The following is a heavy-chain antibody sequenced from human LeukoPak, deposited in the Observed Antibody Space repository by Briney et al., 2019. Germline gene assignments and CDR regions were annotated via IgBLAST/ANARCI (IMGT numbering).Heavy chain of an antibody. D-gene: IGHD6-19*01. Sequence: GGSLRLSCAASGFTFSSYSMNWVRQAPGKGLEWVSSISSSSSYIYYADSVKGRFTISRDNAKNSLYLQMNSLRAEDTAVYYCARVADSSGGFDYWGQGTLVTVSS. CDR3: ARVADSSGGFDY. CDR1: GFTFSSYS. J-gene: IGHJ4*02. CDR2: ISSSSSYI. V-gene: IGHV3-21*01.